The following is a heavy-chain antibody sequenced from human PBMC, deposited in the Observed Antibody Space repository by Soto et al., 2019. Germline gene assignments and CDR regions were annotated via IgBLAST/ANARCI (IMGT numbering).Heavy chain of an antibody. J-gene: IGHJ4*02. CDR1: GFTFTNYL. CDR2: IDKSGGDT. D-gene: IGHD3-22*01. CDR3: AKDTYSRGWYF. V-gene: IGHV3-23*05. Sequence: VGSLRLSCAASGFTFTNYLMTWVRQAPGKGLEWVSSIDKSGGDTYYADSVKGRFTISRDNSKNTLYLQMNGLRAEDTALYYCAKDTYSRGWYFWGQGTLVTVSS.